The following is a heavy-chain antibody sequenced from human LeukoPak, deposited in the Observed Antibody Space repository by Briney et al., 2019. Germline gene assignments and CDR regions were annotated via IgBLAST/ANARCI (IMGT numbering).Heavy chain of an antibody. D-gene: IGHD2-15*01. CDR1: GYILTNYA. J-gene: IGHJ4*02. CDR3: ARSAEGYCSGASCSEYYFDY. Sequence: ASVKVSCKASGYILTNYAIHWVRQAPGQRLEWMGWTNAGNGNTKYSQEFQGRVTITRDTSANTGYMELSSLRSEDMAVYYCARSAEGYCSGASCSEYYFDYWGQGTLVTVSS. CDR2: TNAGNGNT. V-gene: IGHV1-3*02.